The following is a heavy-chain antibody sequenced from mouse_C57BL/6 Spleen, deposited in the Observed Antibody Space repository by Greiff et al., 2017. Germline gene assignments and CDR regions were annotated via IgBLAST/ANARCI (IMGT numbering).Heavy chain of an antibody. CDR3: ARTAMDD. CDR2: IYPGSGNT. CDR1: GYTFTDYY. J-gene: IGHJ4*01. Sequence: VQLQQSGAELVRPGASVKLSCKASGYTFTDYYINRVKQRPGQGLEWIARIYPGSGNTYYNEKFRGKATLTAEKSSSTAYMQLSSLTSEDSAVYFCARTAMDDWGQGTSVTVSS. V-gene: IGHV1-76*01.